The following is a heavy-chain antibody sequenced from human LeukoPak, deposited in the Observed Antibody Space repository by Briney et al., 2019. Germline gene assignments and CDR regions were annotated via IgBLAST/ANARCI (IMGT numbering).Heavy chain of an antibody. J-gene: IGHJ4*02. D-gene: IGHD1-26*01. CDR1: GFTFNNYW. CDR2: INRDGSEK. Sequence: GGSLRLSCAASGFTFNNYWMSWVRQAPGKGLEWVANINRDGSEKFYVDSVKGRFTISRDNAEHSLYLQMSSLRAEDTAVYYCARLLIVGNTGYYFDCWGQGTLVTVSS. CDR3: ARLLIVGNTGYYFDC. V-gene: IGHV3-7*01.